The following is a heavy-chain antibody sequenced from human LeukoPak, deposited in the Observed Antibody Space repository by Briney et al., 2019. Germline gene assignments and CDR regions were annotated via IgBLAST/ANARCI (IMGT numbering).Heavy chain of an antibody. Sequence: SETLSLTCTVSGGSISSGSYYWSWIRQPAGKGLEWIGRIYTSGSTNYNPSLKSRVTISVDTSKNQFSLKLSPVTAADTAVYYCARAAPDYYDSSGYYQTAFDIWGQGTMVTVSS. CDR2: IYTSGST. CDR3: ARAAPDYYDSSGYYQTAFDI. CDR1: GGSISSGSYY. J-gene: IGHJ3*02. V-gene: IGHV4-61*02. D-gene: IGHD3-22*01.